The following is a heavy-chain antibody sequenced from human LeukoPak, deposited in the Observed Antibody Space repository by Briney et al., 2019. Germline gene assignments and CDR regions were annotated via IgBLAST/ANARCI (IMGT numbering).Heavy chain of an antibody. J-gene: IGHJ4*02. CDR1: GYTFSNND. V-gene: IGHV1-8*03. CDR2: MNPISGNT. Sequence: VASVKVSCKASGYTFSNNDINWVRQATGQGLEWMGWMNPISGNTGFAQKFQGRVTITRITSISTAYMEMSSLRSDDTPVYYCVRGAKCSGADCDSTKEYVYYFDYWGQGTLVTVSS. CDR3: VRGAKCSGADCDSTKEYVYYFDY. D-gene: IGHD6-25*01.